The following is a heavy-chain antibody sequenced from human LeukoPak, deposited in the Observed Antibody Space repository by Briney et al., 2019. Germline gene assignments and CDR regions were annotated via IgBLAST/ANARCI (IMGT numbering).Heavy chain of an antibody. Sequence: GSLRLSCAASGFTFSSYEMNWVRQAPRKGLEWVSYISSSGSTIYYADSVKGRFTISRDNAKNSLYLQMNSLRAEDTALYYCARENIVVVPAAMMYYYYMDVWGKGTTVTVSS. CDR3: ARENIVVVPAAMMYYYYMDV. J-gene: IGHJ6*03. CDR1: GFTFSSYE. V-gene: IGHV3-48*03. CDR2: ISSSGSTI. D-gene: IGHD2-2*01.